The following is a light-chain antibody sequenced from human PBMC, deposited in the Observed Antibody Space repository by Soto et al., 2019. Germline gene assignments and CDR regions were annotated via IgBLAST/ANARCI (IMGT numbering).Light chain of an antibody. CDR2: DVT. V-gene: IGLV2-11*01. Sequence: QSALTQPRSVSGSPGQAVTISCTGTNSDVGNYNFVSWYQHHPGKAPKLMIYDVTKRPSGDPDRFSGSKSGNTASLTISGLQAEDEADYYCCTYAGSFHQFGGGTKLTVL. CDR3: CTYAGSFHQ. J-gene: IGLJ3*02. CDR1: NSDVGNYNF.